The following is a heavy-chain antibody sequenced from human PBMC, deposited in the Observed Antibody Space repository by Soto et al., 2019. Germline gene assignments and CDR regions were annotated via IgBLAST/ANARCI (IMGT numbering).Heavy chain of an antibody. D-gene: IGHD5-18*01. J-gene: IGHJ4*02. CDR3: ARESGYGYLDY. V-gene: IGHV4-61*01. Sequence: SETLSLTCTVSGGSVSSGSYSWSWIRQPPGKGLEWIGYIDYSGRSNYIPSLKSRVTISIDTSKNQFSLRLSSVTAADTAVYYCARESGYGYLDYWGQGTLVTVSS. CDR1: GGSVSSGSYS. CDR2: IDYSGRS.